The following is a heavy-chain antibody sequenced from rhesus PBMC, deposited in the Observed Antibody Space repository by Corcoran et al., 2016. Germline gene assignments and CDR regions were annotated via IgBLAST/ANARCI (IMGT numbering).Heavy chain of an antibody. D-gene: IGHD4-29*01. J-gene: IGHJ4*01. CDR3: AKEGDYGTDFDY. CDR1: GFTFSSYG. CDR2: INSCGGST. Sequence: EVQLVETGGGLVQPGGSLKLSCAASGFTFSSYGMSWVRQAPGKGLEWVSAINSCGGSTYYSDSVKCRFTSSRDNSKNTLSLQMNSLRAEDTAVYYCAKEGDYGTDFDYWGQGVLVTVSS. V-gene: IGHV3S5*01.